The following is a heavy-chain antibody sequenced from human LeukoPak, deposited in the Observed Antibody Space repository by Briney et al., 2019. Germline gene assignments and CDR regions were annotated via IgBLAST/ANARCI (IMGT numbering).Heavy chain of an antibody. CDR2: IRSKAYGGTT. CDR3: TRAETNVDTAMAF. CDR1: GFTFGDYA. D-gene: IGHD5-18*01. J-gene: IGHJ4*02. V-gene: IGHV3-49*04. Sequence: GRSLRLSCTATGFTFGDYAMSWVRQAPGKGLEWVGFIRSKAYGGTTEYAASVKGRFTISRDDSKSIAHLQMNSLKTEDTAVYYCTRAETNVDTAMAFWGQGTLVTVSS.